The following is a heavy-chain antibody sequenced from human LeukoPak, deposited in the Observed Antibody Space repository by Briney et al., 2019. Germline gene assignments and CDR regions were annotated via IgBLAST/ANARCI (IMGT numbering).Heavy chain of an antibody. CDR1: GYSFTNYW. CDR2: IDPSDSYT. CDR3: VTGASKVTTDFANY. V-gene: IGHV5-10-1*01. J-gene: IGHJ4*02. D-gene: IGHD4-17*01. Sequence: GESLKISCKGSGYSFTNYWISWVRQMPGKGLEWMGRIDPSDSYTKYSPSFEGHVTISVDKSISTAFLQWNSLKASDSAMYYCVTGASKVTTDFANYWGQGTQVAVSS.